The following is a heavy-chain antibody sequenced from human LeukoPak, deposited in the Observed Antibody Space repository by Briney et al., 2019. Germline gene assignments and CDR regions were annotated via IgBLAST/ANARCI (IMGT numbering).Heavy chain of an antibody. V-gene: IGHV4-59*01. CDR3: AKVGDFFTRASFDY. CDR1: GGSISSYY. Sequence: SETLSLTCSVSGGSISSYYWSWIRQPPGKGLEWIGYIYYSGSTNYNPSLKSRVTISVDTSKNQFSLKLSSVTAADTAVYYCAKVGDFFTRASFDYWGQGTLVTVSS. CDR2: IYYSGST. J-gene: IGHJ4*02. D-gene: IGHD3-3*01.